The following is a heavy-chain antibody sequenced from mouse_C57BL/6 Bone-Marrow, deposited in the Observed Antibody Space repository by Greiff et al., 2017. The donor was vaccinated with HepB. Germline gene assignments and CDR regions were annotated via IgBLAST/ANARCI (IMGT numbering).Heavy chain of an antibody. CDR2: ISDGGSYT. Sequence: EVQLVESGGGLVKPGGSLKLSCAASGFTFSSYAMSWVRQTPEKRLEWVATISDGGSYTYYPDNVKGRFTISRDNAKNNLYLQMSHLKSEDTAMYYCARGRNFDYWGQGTTLTVSS. CDR3: ARGRNFDY. V-gene: IGHV5-4*01. J-gene: IGHJ2*01. CDR1: GFTFSSYA.